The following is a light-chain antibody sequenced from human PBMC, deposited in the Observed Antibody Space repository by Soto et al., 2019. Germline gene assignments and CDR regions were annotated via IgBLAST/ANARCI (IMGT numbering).Light chain of an antibody. V-gene: IGKV1-9*01. CDR3: QQLNSYVT. CDR1: QGISSY. Sequence: EIHMTQSPSSLSVSVGDRVTITCRASQGISSYLAWYQQKPGKAPKLLIYAASTLQSGVPSRFSGSGSGTDFTLTISSLQPEDFATYYCQQLNSYVTFGQGTRREIK. J-gene: IGKJ5*01. CDR2: AAS.